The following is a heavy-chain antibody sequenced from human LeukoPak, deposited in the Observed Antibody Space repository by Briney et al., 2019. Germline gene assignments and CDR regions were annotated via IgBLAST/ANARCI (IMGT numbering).Heavy chain of an antibody. CDR2: IYSGGST. CDR3: ARGPDIAFDY. V-gene: IGHV3-53*01. D-gene: IGHD5-12*01. CDR1: GFTFSSYA. Sequence: GGSLRLSCAASGFTFSSYAMSWVRQAPGKGLEWVSVIYSGGSTYYADSVKGRFTISRDNSKNTLYLQMNSLRAEDTAVYYCARGPDIAFDYWGQGTLVTVSS. J-gene: IGHJ4*02.